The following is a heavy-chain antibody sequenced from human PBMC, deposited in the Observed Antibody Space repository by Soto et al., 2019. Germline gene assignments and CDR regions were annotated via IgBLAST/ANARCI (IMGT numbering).Heavy chain of an antibody. D-gene: IGHD7-27*01. CDR1: GFTFSSYA. V-gene: IGHV3-23*01. Sequence: GGSLRLSCAASGFTFSSYAMSWVRQAPGKGLEWVSAISGSGGSTYYADSVKGRFTISRDNSKNTLYLQMNSRRAEDTAVYYCAKDQANWGYYYYGMDVWGQGTTVTVSS. J-gene: IGHJ6*02. CDR2: ISGSGGST. CDR3: AKDQANWGYYYYGMDV.